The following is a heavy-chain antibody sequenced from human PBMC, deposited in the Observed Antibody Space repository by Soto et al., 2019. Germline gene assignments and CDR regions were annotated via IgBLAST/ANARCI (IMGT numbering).Heavy chain of an antibody. V-gene: IGHV1-69*13. Sequence: SVKVSCKASGGTFSSYAISWVRQAPGQGLEWMGGIIPIFGTANYAQKFQGRVTITADESTSTAYMELSSLRSEDTAVYYCARDASRGGNSGFDYWGQGXLVTVYS. CDR1: GGTFSSYA. CDR3: ARDASRGGNSGFDY. J-gene: IGHJ4*02. CDR2: IIPIFGTA. D-gene: IGHD2-21*02.